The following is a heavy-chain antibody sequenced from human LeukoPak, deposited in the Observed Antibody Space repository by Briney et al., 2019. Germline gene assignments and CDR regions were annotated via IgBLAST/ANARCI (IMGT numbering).Heavy chain of an antibody. J-gene: IGHJ6*03. CDR3: ARDAQHYCSSTSCYGPRSGADYYYYYMDV. V-gene: IGHV1-18*01. CDR1: GYTFTSYG. Sequence: ASVKVSCKASGYTFTSYGISWVRQAPGQGLEWMGWISAYNGNTNYAQKLQGRVTMTTDTSTSTAYMELRSLRPDDTAVYYCARDAQHYCSSTSCYGPRSGADYYYYYMDVWGKGTTVTVSS. CDR2: ISAYNGNT. D-gene: IGHD2-2*01.